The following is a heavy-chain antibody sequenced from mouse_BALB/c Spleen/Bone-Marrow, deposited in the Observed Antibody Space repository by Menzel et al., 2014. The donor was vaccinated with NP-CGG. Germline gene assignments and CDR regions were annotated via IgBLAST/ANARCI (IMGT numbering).Heavy chain of an antibody. CDR1: GFNIKDTY. CDR2: IDPANGNT. V-gene: IGHV14-3*02. Sequence: VQLQQSGAELVKPGASVKLSCTASGFNIKDTYMHWVKQRPEQGLEWIGRIDPANGNTKYDPKFQGKATITADTSSNTAYLQLSSLTSEHTAVYYCARYYCVSAWFAYWGQGTLVSVSA. D-gene: IGHD1-1*01. CDR3: ARYYCVSAWFAY. J-gene: IGHJ3*01.